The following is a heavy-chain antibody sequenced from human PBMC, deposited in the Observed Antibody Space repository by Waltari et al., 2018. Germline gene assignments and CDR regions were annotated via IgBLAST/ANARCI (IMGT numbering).Heavy chain of an antibody. CDR2: IHPNGRT. J-gene: IGHJ4*02. CDR3: ARDRGRGLYLDS. D-gene: IGHD2-15*01. CDR1: GDSVSRPYV. V-gene: IGHV4-4*02. Sequence: QLQLQESGPGLVKPSGPLSLTCTVSGDSVSRPYVWTWVRQSPEKGLEWIGQIHPNGRTNYNPSLESRVTVSIDMSNNQFSLKLTSATAADTAVYYCARDRGRGLYLDSWGQGTLVTVSP.